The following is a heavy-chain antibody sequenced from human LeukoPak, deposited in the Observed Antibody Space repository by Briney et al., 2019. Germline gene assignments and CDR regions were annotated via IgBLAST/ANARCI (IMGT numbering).Heavy chain of an antibody. CDR2: IYYSGST. V-gene: IGHV4-59*01. J-gene: IGHJ6*02. CDR1: GGSISSYY. D-gene: IGHD3-10*01. CDR3: ARDLYYGSRDNYYYGMDV. Sequence: SETLSLTCTVSGGSISSYYWSWIRQPPGKGLEWIGYIYYSGSTNYNPSLKSRVTISVDTSKNQVSLKLSSVTAADTAVYYCARDLYYGSRDNYYYGMDVWGQGTTVTVSS.